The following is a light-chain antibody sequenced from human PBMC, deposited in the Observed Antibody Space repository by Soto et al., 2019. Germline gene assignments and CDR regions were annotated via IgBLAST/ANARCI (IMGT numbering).Light chain of an antibody. Sequence: QSVLTQPASGYGSPGQSITISCTGTSSDVGSYNLVSWYQQHPGKAPKLMIYEVSKRPSGVSNRFSGSKSGNTASLTISGLQAEDEADYYCCSYAGSSTSVFGTGTKVTVL. CDR2: EVS. CDR3: CSYAGSSTSV. CDR1: SSDVGSYNL. J-gene: IGLJ1*01. V-gene: IGLV2-23*02.